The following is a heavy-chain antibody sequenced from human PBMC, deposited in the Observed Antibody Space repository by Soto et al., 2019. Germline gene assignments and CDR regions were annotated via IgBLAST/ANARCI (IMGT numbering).Heavy chain of an antibody. CDR1: GFTFSRYW. D-gene: IGHD3-16*01. J-gene: IGHJ6*02. CDR3: ASNYAYAEGYYWYGIDV. CDR2: ISSYGSDT. V-gene: IGHV3-74*01. Sequence: EVQLVESGGGLVLPGGSLRLSCAASGFTFSRYWMHWVRQAPGKGLVWVSRISSYGSDTHYAASVKGRFTISRDNAKNTVYLQRNSMRAEDTAVYYCASNYAYAEGYYWYGIDVWCQGTTVTVSS.